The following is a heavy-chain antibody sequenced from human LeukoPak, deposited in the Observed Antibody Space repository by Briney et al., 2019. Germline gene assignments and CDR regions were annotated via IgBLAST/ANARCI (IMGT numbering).Heavy chain of an antibody. Sequence: NPSETLSLTCTVSGDSISSSYWSWSWIRQPPGKGLEWIGYIYYTGSTEKNPSLKSRVTISLDTSKNQFSLRLSSVTAADMAVYFSARTRRGYTYGFSSRELLKAFDMWGQGTVVTVSS. D-gene: IGHD5-18*01. CDR3: ARTRRGYTYGFSSRELLKAFDM. CDR1: GDSISSSY. J-gene: IGHJ3*02. V-gene: IGHV4-59*01. CDR2: IYYTGST.